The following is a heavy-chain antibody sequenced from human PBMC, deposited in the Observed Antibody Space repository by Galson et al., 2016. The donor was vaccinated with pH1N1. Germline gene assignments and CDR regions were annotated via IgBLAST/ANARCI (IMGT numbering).Heavy chain of an antibody. V-gene: IGHV6-1*01. CDR3: ARDGIAAAGIRRDQYYFDY. D-gene: IGHD6-13*01. CDR2: TYYRSKWYN. J-gene: IGHJ4*02. CDR1: GDSVSSNSAA. Sequence: CAISGDSVSSNSAAWNWIRQSPSRGLEWLGRTYYRSKWYNDYAVSVKSRMTINPDTSKNQFSLQLNSVTPEDTAVYYCARDGIAAAGIRRDQYYFDYWGQGTLVTVS.